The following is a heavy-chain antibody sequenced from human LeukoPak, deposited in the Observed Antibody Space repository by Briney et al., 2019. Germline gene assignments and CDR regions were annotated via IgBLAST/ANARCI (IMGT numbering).Heavy chain of an antibody. J-gene: IGHJ4*02. CDR3: ARDGGYDGYSYGFDY. Sequence: ASVKVSCKASGGTFSSYATSWVRQAPGQGLEWMGWIIPILGIANYAQKFQGRVTITADKSTSTAYMELSSLRSEDTAVYYCARDGGYDGYSYGFDYWGQGTLVTVSS. CDR2: IIPILGIA. D-gene: IGHD5-18*01. CDR1: GGTFSSYA. V-gene: IGHV1-69*04.